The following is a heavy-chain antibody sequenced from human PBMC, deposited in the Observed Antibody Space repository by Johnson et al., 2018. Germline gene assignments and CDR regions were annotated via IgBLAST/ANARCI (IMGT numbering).Heavy chain of an antibody. D-gene: IGHD6-6*01. CDR2: IIPIFGTA. CDR1: GGTFSSYA. V-gene: IGHV1-69*12. Sequence: QVQLVQSGAEVKKPGSSVKVSCKASGGTFSSYAISWVRQAPGQGLEWMGGIIPIFGTANYAQKFQGRVTITADESTSTAYMELSSLRSEDTAVYYWARELGGSSGRYYYYGMDVWGQGTTVTVSS. J-gene: IGHJ6*02. CDR3: ARELGGSSGRYYYYGMDV.